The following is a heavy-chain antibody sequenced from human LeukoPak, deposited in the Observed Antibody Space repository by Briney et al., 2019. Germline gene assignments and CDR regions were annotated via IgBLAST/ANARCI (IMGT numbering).Heavy chain of an antibody. V-gene: IGHV4-39*01. CDR1: GGSISSSSYY. J-gene: IGHJ1*01. Sequence: SETLSLTCTVSGGSISSSSYYWGWIRQPPGKGLEWIGSIYYSGSTYYNPSLKSRVTISVDTSKNQFPLKLSSVTAADTAVYYCASKRITIFGVVTAAEYFQHWGQGTLVTVSS. CDR2: IYYSGST. D-gene: IGHD3-3*01. CDR3: ASKRITIFGVVTAAEYFQH.